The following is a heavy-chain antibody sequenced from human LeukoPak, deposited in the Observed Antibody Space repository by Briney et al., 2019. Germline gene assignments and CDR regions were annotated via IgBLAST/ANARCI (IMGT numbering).Heavy chain of an antibody. CDR1: GFSLSSYW. CDR2: INHSGSA. D-gene: IGHD6-13*01. CDR3: ARLTYSNNWYFRRGLDNWFDP. Sequence: GSLRLSCAASGFSLSSYWMTWIRQPPGKGLEWIGEINHSGSANYNPSLKSRVTISVDASKSQFSLRLSSVTAADTAVYYCARLTYSNNWYFRRGLDNWFDPWGQGTLVTVSS. V-gene: IGHV4-34*01. J-gene: IGHJ5*02.